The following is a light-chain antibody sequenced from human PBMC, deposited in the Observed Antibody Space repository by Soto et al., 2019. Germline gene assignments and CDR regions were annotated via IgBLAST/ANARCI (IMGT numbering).Light chain of an antibody. V-gene: IGKV3-15*01. CDR2: GSF. J-gene: IGKJ5*01. Sequence: EIVMTQSPVTLSASTGESAPLSRRASQSVDNSVAWYQQKPGQAPRLIIVGSFARANGIPARFSGSESGSEFTLTVSGLQSEDFAFYYCQQYNDRHPITFGQGTRLEIK. CDR3: QQYNDRHPIT. CDR1: QSVDNS.